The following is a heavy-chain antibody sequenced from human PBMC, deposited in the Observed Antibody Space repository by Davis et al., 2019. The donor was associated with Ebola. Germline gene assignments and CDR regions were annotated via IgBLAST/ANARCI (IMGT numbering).Heavy chain of an antibody. CDR3: ARRSGYNYGYEGMDV. J-gene: IGHJ6*04. CDR1: GFTFSDYY. D-gene: IGHD5-18*01. CDR2: ISSSGNTI. V-gene: IGHV3-11*04. Sequence: GESLKISCAASGFTFSDYYMSWIRQAPGKGLEWVSYISSSGNTIYYADSVKGRFTISRDNAKNSLYLQMNSLRAEDTAVYYCARRSGYNYGYEGMDVWGKGTTVTVSS.